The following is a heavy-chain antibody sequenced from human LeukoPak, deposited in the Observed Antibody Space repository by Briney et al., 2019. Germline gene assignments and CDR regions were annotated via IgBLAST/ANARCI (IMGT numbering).Heavy chain of an antibody. J-gene: IGHJ4*02. CDR2: ISYDGSNK. CDR1: GFTFSSYA. V-gene: IGHV3-30-3*01. Sequence: PGGSLRLSCAASGFTFSSYAMHWVRQAPGKGLEWVAVISYDGSNKYYADSVKGRFTISRDNSKNTLYLQVNSLRAEDTAVYYCATSRDGYNHNFDYWGQGTLVTVSS. D-gene: IGHD5-24*01. CDR3: ATSRDGYNHNFDY.